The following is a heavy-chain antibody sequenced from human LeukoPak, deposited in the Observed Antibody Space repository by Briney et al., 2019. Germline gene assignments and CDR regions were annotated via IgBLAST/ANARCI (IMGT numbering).Heavy chain of an antibody. V-gene: IGHV1-46*01. Sequence: ASVKVSCKASGYTFTSYYIHWVRQAPGQGLEWMGIINPSGGSPSYAQRFQGRLTMTRDTSTSTVYMELSSLRSEDTAVYYCARDYSSGYPRDAFDIWGQGTMVTVS. CDR1: GYTFTSYY. D-gene: IGHD3-22*01. J-gene: IGHJ3*02. CDR2: INPSGGSP. CDR3: ARDYSSGYPRDAFDI.